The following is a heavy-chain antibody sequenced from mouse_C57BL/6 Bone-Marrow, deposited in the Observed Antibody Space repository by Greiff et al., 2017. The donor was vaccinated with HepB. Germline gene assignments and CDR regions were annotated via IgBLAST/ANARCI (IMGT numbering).Heavy chain of an antibody. D-gene: IGHD1-1*01. CDR3: ARRASLLSWVAY. Sequence: QVQLQQPGAEFVKPGASVKLSCKASGYTFTSYWMQWVKQRPGQGLEWIGEIDPSDSYINYNQKFKGKATLTVDTSSSTSDVQRSSLTSEDSAVYYCARRASLLSWVAYWGQGTLVTVSA. CDR1: GYTFTSYW. J-gene: IGHJ3*01. CDR2: IDPSDSYI. V-gene: IGHV1-50*01.